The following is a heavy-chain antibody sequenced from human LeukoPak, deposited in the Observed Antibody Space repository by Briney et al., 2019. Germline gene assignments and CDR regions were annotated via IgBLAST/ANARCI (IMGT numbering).Heavy chain of an antibody. CDR3: ARASDSSGYYSGMDV. J-gene: IGHJ6*02. CDR2: IYHSGST. V-gene: IGHV4-4*02. Sequence: PSGTLSLTCAVSGGSISSSNWWSWVRQPPGKGLEWIGEIYHSGSTYYNPSLKTRVTISVDRSKNQFSLKLSSVTAADTAVYYCARASDSSGYYSGMDVWGQGTAVTVSS. D-gene: IGHD3-22*01. CDR1: GGSISSSNW.